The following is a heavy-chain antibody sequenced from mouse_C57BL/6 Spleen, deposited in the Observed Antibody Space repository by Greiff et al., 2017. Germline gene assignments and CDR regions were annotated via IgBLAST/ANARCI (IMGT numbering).Heavy chain of an antibody. J-gene: IGHJ4*01. D-gene: IGHD2-4*01. V-gene: IGHV1-53*01. CDR2: INPSNGGT. Sequence: QVQLKESGTELVKPGASVKLSCKASGYTFTSYWMHWVKQRPGQGLEWIGNINPSNGGTNYNEKFKSKATLTVDKSSSTAYMQLSSLTSEDSAVYYCARWKGHYDVYAMDYWGQGTSVTVSS. CDR1: GYTFTSYW. CDR3: ARWKGHYDVYAMDY.